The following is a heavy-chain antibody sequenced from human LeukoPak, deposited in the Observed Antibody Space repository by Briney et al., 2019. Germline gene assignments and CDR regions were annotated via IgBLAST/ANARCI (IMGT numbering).Heavy chain of an antibody. D-gene: IGHD3-10*01. CDR3: AREGGGSGSYSPFDY. J-gene: IGHJ4*02. CDR2: INPSGGST. CDR1: GYTFTSYY. Sequence: ASVKVSCKASGYTFTSYYMHWVRQAPGQGLEWMGIINPSGGSTSYAQKFQGRVTMTRDTSTSTVYMGLSSLRSEDTAVYYCAREGGGSGSYSPFDYWGQGTLVTVSS. V-gene: IGHV1-46*01.